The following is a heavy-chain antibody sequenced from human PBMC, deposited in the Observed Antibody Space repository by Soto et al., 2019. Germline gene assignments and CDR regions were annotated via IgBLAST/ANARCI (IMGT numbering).Heavy chain of an antibody. CDR2: IYHSGST. V-gene: IGHV4-4*03. D-gene: IGHD4-4*01. Sequence: PETLTVTYAVLGAYITKYSWGTWVRKPPGKRLEWIGEIYHSGSTNYNPSLKSRVTISVDKSKNQFSLKLDSVTAADTAVYYCARDLTSPLQSINWGQGTLVTVSS. CDR3: ARDLTSPLQSIN. CDR1: GAYITKYSW. J-gene: IGHJ4*02.